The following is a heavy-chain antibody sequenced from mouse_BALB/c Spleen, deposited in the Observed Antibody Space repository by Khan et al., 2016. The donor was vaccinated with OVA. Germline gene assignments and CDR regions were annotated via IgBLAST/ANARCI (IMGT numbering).Heavy chain of an antibody. D-gene: IGHD2-2*01. CDR1: GYSFTSYY. J-gene: IGHJ3*01. CDR2: IDPFSGCT. V-gene: IGHV1S135*01. Sequence: VQLKQSGPELMKPGASVKISCKASGYSFTSYYIHWVMQSHGKSLEWIGYIDPFSGCTTYNQKFKGKATLTVDKSSSTAYLHLSSLTSEDSAVYYCRRHGYVAWFAYWGQGTLVTVSA. CDR3: RRHGYVAWFAY.